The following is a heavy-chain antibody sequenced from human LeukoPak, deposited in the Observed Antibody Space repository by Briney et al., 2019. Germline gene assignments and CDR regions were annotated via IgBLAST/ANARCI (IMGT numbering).Heavy chain of an antibody. J-gene: IGHJ4*01. V-gene: IGHV3-7*05. CDR2: IKEDGSEK. D-gene: IGHD2-15*01. Sequence: GGSLRLSCAASGFTFASQWMGSVRQAPGKGLEWVANIKEDGSEKYYVDSVKGRFTISRDNAKNSLCLQMNSLRAEDTAIYYCVRSGGYWGQGTLVTVSS. CDR1: GFTFASQW. CDR3: VRSGGY.